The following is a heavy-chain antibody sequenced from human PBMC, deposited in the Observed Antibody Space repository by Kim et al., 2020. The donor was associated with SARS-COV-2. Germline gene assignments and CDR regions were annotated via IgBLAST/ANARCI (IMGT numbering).Heavy chain of an antibody. CDR3: ARKYCSSTSCYTRNYYYYYMDV. CDR2: ISSSSSYI. D-gene: IGHD2-2*02. J-gene: IGHJ6*03. Sequence: GGSLRLSCAASGFTFSSYSMNWVRQAPGKGLEWVSSISSSSSYIYYADSVKGRFTISRDNAKNSLYLQMNSLRAEDTAVYYCARKYCSSTSCYTRNYYYYYMDVWGKGTTVTVSS. CDR1: GFTFSSYS. V-gene: IGHV3-21*01.